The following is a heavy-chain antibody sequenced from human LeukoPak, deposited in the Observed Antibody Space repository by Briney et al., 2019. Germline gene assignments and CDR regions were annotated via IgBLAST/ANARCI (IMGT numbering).Heavy chain of an antibody. J-gene: IGHJ4*02. Sequence: AAVTVSCTASGYTFTSYYMHWVRQAPGQGLEWMGIINPSGGSTSYAQKFQGRVTMTRDTSTSTVYMELSSLRSEDTAVYYCARDREMATIAYFDYWGQGTLVTVSS. D-gene: IGHD5-12*01. CDR1: GYTFTSYY. V-gene: IGHV1-46*01. CDR2: INPSGGST. CDR3: ARDREMATIAYFDY.